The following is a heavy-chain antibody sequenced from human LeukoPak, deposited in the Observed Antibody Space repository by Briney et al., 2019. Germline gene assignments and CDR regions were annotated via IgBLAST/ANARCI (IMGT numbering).Heavy chain of an antibody. Sequence: GGSLRLSCGASGFSFSSYWMHWVRQAPGKGLEWVANIKQDGSEKYNVDSVKGRFTISRDNAKNSLYLQMNSLTTEDTAVYYCARGSRPNYFDTMNIWGQGTMVTVSS. CDR3: ARGSRPNYFDTMNI. D-gene: IGHD3-22*01. V-gene: IGHV3-7*01. CDR1: GFSFSSYW. J-gene: IGHJ3*02. CDR2: IKQDGSEK.